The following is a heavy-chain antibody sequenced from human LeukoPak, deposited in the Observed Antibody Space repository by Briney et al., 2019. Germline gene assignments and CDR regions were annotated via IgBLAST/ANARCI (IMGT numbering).Heavy chain of an antibody. CDR2: IYYSANT. J-gene: IGHJ4*02. V-gene: IGHV4-39*07. D-gene: IGHD3-10*01. CDR1: GGSISSSSYY. CDR3: ARLYGSGSYRDY. Sequence: SETLSLTCTVSGGSISSSSYYWGWIRQPPGKGLEWIGTIYYSANTYSNPSLKSRVTISIDTSKNQFSLKLSSVTAADTAVYYCARLYGSGSYRDYWGQGTLVTVSS.